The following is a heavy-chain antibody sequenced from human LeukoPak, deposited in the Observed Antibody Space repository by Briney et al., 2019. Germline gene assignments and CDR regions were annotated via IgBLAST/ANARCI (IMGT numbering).Heavy chain of an antibody. J-gene: IGHJ6*02. V-gene: IGHV1-8*01. D-gene: IGHD4-4*01. CDR1: GYTFTSYD. CDR2: MNPNSGNT. CDR3: ARDRTTGYGMDV. Sequence: GASVKVSFKASGYTFTSYDINWVRQATGQGLEWMGWMNPNSGNTGYAQKFQGRVTITRNTSISTAYMELSSLRSDDTAVYYCARDRTTGYGMDVWGQGTTVTVSS.